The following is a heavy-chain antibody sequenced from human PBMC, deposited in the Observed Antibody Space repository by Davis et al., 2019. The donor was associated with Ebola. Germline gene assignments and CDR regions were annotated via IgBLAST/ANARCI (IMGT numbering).Heavy chain of an antibody. V-gene: IGHV3-21*01. Sequence: GESLKISCAASGFTFSDCVMSWVRQAPGKGLEWVSSISISSAFIYYADSVKGRFTVSRDNAKNSLSLQMNSLRAEDTAVYYCAGGESGWDASDIWGRGTMVTVSS. J-gene: IGHJ3*02. CDR3: AGGESGWDASDI. CDR2: ISISSAFI. CDR1: GFTFSDCV. D-gene: IGHD6-19*01.